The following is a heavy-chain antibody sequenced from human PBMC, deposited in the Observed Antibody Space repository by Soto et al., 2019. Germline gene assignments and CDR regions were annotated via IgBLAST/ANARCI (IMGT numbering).Heavy chain of an antibody. CDR2: ISAYNGNT. CDR3: ARDRAYYDILTGHGDY. Sequence: ASVKVSCKASGYTFTSYGISWVRQAPGQGLEWMGWISAYNGNTNYAQKLQGRVTMTTDTSTSTAYMELRSLRSDDTAVYYCARDRAYYDILTGHGDYWGQGTLVTAPQ. V-gene: IGHV1-18*01. D-gene: IGHD3-9*01. J-gene: IGHJ4*02. CDR1: GYTFTSYG.